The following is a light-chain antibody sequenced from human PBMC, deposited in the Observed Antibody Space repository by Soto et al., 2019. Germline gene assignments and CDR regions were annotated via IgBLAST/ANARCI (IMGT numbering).Light chain of an antibody. V-gene: IGKV3-15*01. Sequence: ETVMTQSPATLSVSPGERATLSCRASQSISSNLAWYQQKPGQAPRLLMFRTSTRATGVPARFSGSGSGTEFNITISSLQSEDFAVYSCQQYNNWPRATFGGGTKVEIK. CDR2: RTS. CDR3: QQYNNWPRAT. CDR1: QSISSN. J-gene: IGKJ4*01.